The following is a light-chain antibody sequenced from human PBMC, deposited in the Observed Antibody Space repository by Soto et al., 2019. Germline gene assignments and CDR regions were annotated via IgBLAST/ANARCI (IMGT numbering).Light chain of an antibody. CDR3: QQYNNWPWT. Sequence: EIVMTQSPATLSVSPGERATLSCRASQSARSSLAWYQQKPGQAPRLLIYGASTRATGIPARFSGSGSGTYFTLTISGLQSEDSAVYYCQQYNNWPWTFGPGTKVDIK. CDR1: QSARSS. CDR2: GAS. J-gene: IGKJ1*01. V-gene: IGKV3-15*01.